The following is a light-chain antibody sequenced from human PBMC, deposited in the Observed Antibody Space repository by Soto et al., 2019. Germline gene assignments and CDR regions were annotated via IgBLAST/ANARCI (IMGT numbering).Light chain of an antibody. CDR1: TPNIGKNA. J-gene: IGLJ1*01. Sequence: QSVLTQPPSVSGAPRQRVTISCSGSTPNIGKNAVNWYQQLPGKAPKLVIYHNDLLPSGVYDQFSGSKSGNSASLAISGLQSDYNADYCCTAWDDNLDGYVFGTGTKLTVL. V-gene: IGLV1-36*01. CDR2: HND. CDR3: TAWDDNLDGYV.